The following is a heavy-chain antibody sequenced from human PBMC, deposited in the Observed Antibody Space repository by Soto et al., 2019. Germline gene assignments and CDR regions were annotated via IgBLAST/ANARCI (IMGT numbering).Heavy chain of an antibody. CDR2: INAGNGNT. CDR1: RYTFTSYA. Sequence: SEAPRYTFTSYAMHCARQSPGQRLEWMGWINAGNGNTKYSQKFQGRVTITRDTSASTAYMELSSLRSEDTAVYYCARESDTPSLVDAFDIWGQGTMVTVSS. CDR3: ARESDTPSLVDAFDI. V-gene: IGHV1-3*01. J-gene: IGHJ3*02. D-gene: IGHD2-21*01.